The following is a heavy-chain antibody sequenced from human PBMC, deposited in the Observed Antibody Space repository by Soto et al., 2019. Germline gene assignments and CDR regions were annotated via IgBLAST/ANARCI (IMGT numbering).Heavy chain of an antibody. D-gene: IGHD3-9*01. CDR3: ARERNVDILTGSLDS. Sequence: QVHLQESGPGLVKPTQTLSLTCTVSGGSISSGDYYWSWVRQHPGRGLEWIGYIYYSGSTFYNPSLKSRVIMSVDTSKNQFSLNLTSVTAAATAVYHCARERNVDILTGSLDSWGQGTLVTVSS. CDR1: GGSISSGDYY. J-gene: IGHJ4*02. CDR2: IYYSGST. V-gene: IGHV4-31*03.